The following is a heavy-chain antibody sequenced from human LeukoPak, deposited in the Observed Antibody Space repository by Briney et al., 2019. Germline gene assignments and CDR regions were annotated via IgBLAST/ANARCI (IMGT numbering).Heavy chain of an antibody. CDR3: ARGTGKCSGGSCYPSFFDY. V-gene: IGHV4-59*01. CDR2: IDYSGST. D-gene: IGHD2-15*01. Sequence: PSETLSLTCTVSGGSTNSYYWSWIRQPPGKGLEWIGYIDYSGSTNYNPSLKSRVTISVDTSKNQFSLKLSSVTAADTAVYYCARGTGKCSGGSCYPSFFDYWGQGTLVTVSS. CDR1: GGSTNSYY. J-gene: IGHJ4*02.